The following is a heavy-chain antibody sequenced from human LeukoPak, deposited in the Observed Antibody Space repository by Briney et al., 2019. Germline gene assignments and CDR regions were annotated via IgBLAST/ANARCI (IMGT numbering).Heavy chain of an antibody. CDR1: GDSISSGGYY. V-gene: IGHV4-31*03. CDR3: ARVSGLVVYACVDY. D-gene: IGHD2-8*02. CDR2: IYYSGST. Sequence: SETLSLTCTVSGDSISSGGYYWSWIRQHPGKVLEWIGYIYYSGSTYYNPSLKSRVTISVDTSKNQFSLKLSSVTAADTAVYYCARVSGLVVYACVDYWGQGTLVTVSS. J-gene: IGHJ4*02.